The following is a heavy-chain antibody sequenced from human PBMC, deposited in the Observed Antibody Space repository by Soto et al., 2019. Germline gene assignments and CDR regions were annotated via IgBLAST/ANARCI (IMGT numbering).Heavy chain of an antibody. Sequence: EVQLLESGGGLVQPGGSLRLSCAASGFTFSSYAMRWVRQAPVKGLEWVSAISGSGDSTYYADSVKGRFTISRDNSKHTLYLQMNSLRAADTAVYYCAIRGSGSYFDYWGQGTLVTVSS. CDR3: AIRGSGSYFDY. D-gene: IGHD1-26*01. J-gene: IGHJ4*02. CDR1: GFTFSSYA. V-gene: IGHV3-23*01. CDR2: ISGSGDST.